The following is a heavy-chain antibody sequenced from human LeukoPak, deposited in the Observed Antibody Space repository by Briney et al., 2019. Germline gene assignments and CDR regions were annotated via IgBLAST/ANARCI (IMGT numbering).Heavy chain of an antibody. CDR2: IYYSGST. J-gene: IGHJ5*02. Sequence: PSETLSFTCTVSGGSISSSSYYWGWIRQPPGKGLEWIGSIYYSGSTYYNPSLKSRVTISVDTSKNQFSLKLSSVTAADTAVYYCARDIRVVVVAATQVWFDPWGQGTLVTVSS. V-gene: IGHV4-39*07. CDR1: GGSISSSSYY. CDR3: ARDIRVVVVAATQVWFDP. D-gene: IGHD2-15*01.